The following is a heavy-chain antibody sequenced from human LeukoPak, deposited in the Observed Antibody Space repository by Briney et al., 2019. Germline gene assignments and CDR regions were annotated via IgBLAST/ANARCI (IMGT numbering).Heavy chain of an antibody. Sequence: GGSLRLSCTVSGFTVSSNSMSWVRQAPGKGLEWVSFIYSGGNTHNSDSVKGRFTISRDNSKNTLYLQMNSLRAEDTAVYYCARRAGDYSHPYDSWGQGTLVTVSS. CDR3: ARRAGDYSHPYDS. D-gene: IGHD3-22*01. J-gene: IGHJ4*02. CDR1: GFTVSSNS. V-gene: IGHV3-53*01. CDR2: IYSGGNT.